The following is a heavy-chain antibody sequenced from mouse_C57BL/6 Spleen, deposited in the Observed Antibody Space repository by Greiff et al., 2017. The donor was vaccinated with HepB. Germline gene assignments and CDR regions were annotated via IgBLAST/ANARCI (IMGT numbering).Heavy chain of an antibody. CDR1: GYAFSSSW. CDR2: IYPGDGDT. D-gene: IGHD2-1*01. Sequence: VHLVESGPELVKPGASVKISCKASGYAFSSSWMNWVKQRPGKGLEWIGRIYPGDGDTNYNGKFKGKATLTADKSSSTAYMQLSSLTSEDSAVYFCANPIYYDYYAMDGWGQGTSVTVAS. J-gene: IGHJ4*01. V-gene: IGHV1-82*01. CDR3: ANPIYYDYYAMDG.